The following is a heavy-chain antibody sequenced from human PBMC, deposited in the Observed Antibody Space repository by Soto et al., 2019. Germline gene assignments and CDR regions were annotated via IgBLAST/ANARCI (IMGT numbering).Heavy chain of an antibody. CDR1: GYTFTSYD. V-gene: IGHV1-8*01. D-gene: IGHD3-3*01. CDR2: MNPNSGNT. Sequence: ASVKVSCKASGYTFTSYDINWVRQATGQGLEWMGRMNPNSGNTGYAQKFQGRVTMTRNTSISTAYMELSSLRSEDTAVYYCARPAYYDFWSGYYQDYYYYYMDVWGKGTTVTVSS. J-gene: IGHJ6*03. CDR3: ARPAYYDFWSGYYQDYYYYYMDV.